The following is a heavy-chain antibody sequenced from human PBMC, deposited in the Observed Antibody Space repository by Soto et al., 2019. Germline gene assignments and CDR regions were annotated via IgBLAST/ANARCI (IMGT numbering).Heavy chain of an antibody. J-gene: IGHJ4*02. D-gene: IGHD3-10*01. CDR2: IYSGGST. CDR1: GFTVSSNY. Sequence: PGGSLRLSCAASGFTVSSNYMSWVRQAPGKGLEWVSVIYSGGSTYYADSVKGRFTISRDNSKNTLYLQMNSLRAEDTAVYYCARDYPYGSGSYYNDWGQGTLVTVSS. CDR3: ARDYPYGSGSYYND. V-gene: IGHV3-53*01.